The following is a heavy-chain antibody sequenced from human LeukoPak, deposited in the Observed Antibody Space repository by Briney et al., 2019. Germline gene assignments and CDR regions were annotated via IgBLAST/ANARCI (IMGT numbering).Heavy chain of an antibody. CDR3: VRRLRGWSSGFDY. CDR2: IGAAGEM. Sequence: PGGSLRLSCAASGFTFSSYDMHWVRQATGKGLEWVSTIGAAGEMFYPGSVKGRFTISRDDAKNSMNLQMNSLRAGDTAVYYCVRRLRGWSSGFDYWGQGILVTVSS. J-gene: IGHJ4*02. CDR1: GFTFSSYD. V-gene: IGHV3-13*04. D-gene: IGHD6-19*01.